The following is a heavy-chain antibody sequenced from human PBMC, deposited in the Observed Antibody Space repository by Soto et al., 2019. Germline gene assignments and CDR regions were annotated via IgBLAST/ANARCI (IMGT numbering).Heavy chain of an antibody. J-gene: IGHJ3*02. CDR2: INPNSGGT. CDR1: GYTFTGYY. Sequence: GPVKVSCKASGYTFTGYYMHWVRQAPGQGLEWMGWINPNSGGTNYAQKFQGWVTMTRDPSIRTAYMELSRLRSDDTAVYYGARGPPFPHIVVVPAPPFDVFDIWGQGTMVTVSS. V-gene: IGHV1-2*04. D-gene: IGHD2-2*01. CDR3: ARGPPFPHIVVVPAPPFDVFDI.